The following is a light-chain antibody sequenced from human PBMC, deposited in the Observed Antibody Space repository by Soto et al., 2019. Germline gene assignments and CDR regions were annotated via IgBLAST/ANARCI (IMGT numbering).Light chain of an antibody. CDR1: QSVSSN. CDR3: QQYNNWPSLT. V-gene: IGKV3-15*01. CDR2: AAS. Sequence: EIVMTHSPATLSVSPGERATLSCRASQSVSSNLAWYQQKPGQAPRLLIYAASTRATGIPARFSGSGSGTEFTLTISSLQSEDFAVYFCQQYNNWPSLTFGGGTKVDIK. J-gene: IGKJ4*01.